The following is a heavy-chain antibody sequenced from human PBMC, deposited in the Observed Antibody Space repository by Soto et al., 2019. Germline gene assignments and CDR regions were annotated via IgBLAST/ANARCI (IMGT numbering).Heavy chain of an antibody. J-gene: IGHJ4*02. CDR1: GYTFTTYA. CDR2: INAGNGDT. D-gene: IGHD2-2*01. CDR3: ARGAASSWPFDS. V-gene: IGHV1-3*01. Sequence: QVQLVQSGTEVRNPGASVKVSCKASGYTFTTYAMHWARQAPGQRLEWMGWINAGNGDTKYSQRFQGRVTITRDTSASTAYMELSSLRSEDTAVYYCARGAASSWPFDSWGQGTLVTVSS.